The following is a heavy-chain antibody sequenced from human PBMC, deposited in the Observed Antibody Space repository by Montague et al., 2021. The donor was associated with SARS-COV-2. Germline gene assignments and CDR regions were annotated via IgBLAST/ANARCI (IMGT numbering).Heavy chain of an antibody. D-gene: IGHD1-26*01. J-gene: IGHJ4*02. CDR2: IGSGGGT. Sequence: SLRLSCAASGFSVSSNYLNWVRQAPGKGLEWVSFIGSGGGTYYADSVKGRFTISGDTSRNTLYLQMNSLRAEDKAVYYCAKGGAQGSRSFDYWGQGTLVTVSS. V-gene: IGHV3-53*01. CDR1: GFSVSSNY. CDR3: AKGGAQGSRSFDY.